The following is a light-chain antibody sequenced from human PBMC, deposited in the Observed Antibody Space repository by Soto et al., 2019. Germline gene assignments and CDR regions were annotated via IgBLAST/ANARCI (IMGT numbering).Light chain of an antibody. J-gene: IGKJ2*01. CDR3: QQRYSTPYT. CDR1: QSISSY. CDR2: AAS. V-gene: IGKV1-39*01. Sequence: DIQMTQSQSSLSASVGDRVTITCRASQSISSYLNWYQQKPGKAPKLLIYAASSLQSGVPSRFSGSGSGTDFTLTISSLQPEDVATYYCQQRYSTPYTCGQGTKREIK.